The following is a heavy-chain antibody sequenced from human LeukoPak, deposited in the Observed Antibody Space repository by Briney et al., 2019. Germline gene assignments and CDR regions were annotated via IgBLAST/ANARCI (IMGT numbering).Heavy chain of an antibody. Sequence: GGSLRLSCAASGFTFSSYWMSWVRQAPGKGLEWVANIKQDGSEKYYVDSVKGRFTISRDNAKNSLYLQMNSLRAEDTAVYYCARVRKLYCSSTSCYGEWFDPWGQGTLVTVSS. CDR3: ARVRKLYCSSTSCYGEWFDP. CDR1: GFTFSSYW. CDR2: IKQDGSEK. J-gene: IGHJ5*02. V-gene: IGHV3-7*01. D-gene: IGHD2-2*01.